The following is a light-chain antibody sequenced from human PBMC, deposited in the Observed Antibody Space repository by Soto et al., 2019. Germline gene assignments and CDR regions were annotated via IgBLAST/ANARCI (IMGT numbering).Light chain of an antibody. CDR3: SSYTSSSTRV. CDR2: DVS. CDR1: SSEVGGYNY. J-gene: IGLJ1*01. Sequence: QSALTQPASVSGSPGQSITISCTGTSSEVGGYNYVSWYQQHPGKAPKLMIYDVSNRPSGVSNRFSGSKSGNTASLTISGLQAEDEADYYSSSYTSSSTRVFGTGTKVT. V-gene: IGLV2-14*01.